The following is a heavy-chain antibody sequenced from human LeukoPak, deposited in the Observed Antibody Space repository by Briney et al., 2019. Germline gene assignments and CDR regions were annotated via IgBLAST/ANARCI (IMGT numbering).Heavy chain of an antibody. CDR3: TGPRWDYYGSGSPTSDY. Sequence: GGSLRLSCTASGLTFGDYAMSWVRQAPGQGLEWVGFIRSKAYGGTTEYAASVKGRFTISRDDSKSIAYLQMNSLKTEYTAVYYCTGPRWDYYGSGSPTSDYWGQGTLVTVSS. CDR1: GLTFGDYA. CDR2: IRSKAYGGTT. J-gene: IGHJ4*02. D-gene: IGHD3-10*01. V-gene: IGHV3-49*04.